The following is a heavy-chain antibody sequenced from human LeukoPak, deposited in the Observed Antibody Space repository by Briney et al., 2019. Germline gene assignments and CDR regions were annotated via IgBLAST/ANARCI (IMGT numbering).Heavy chain of an antibody. CDR2: ISGSVSST. J-gene: IGHJ4*02. Sequence: GGSLRLSCAASGFTFSSYGMSWVRQAPGKGLEWVSAISGSVSSTYYADSVKGRFTISIDNSNNTLYLQMNSMRDEDTAVYYCAKIFGDYVYYFDYWGQGTLVTVSS. CDR3: AKIFGDYVYYFDY. CDR1: GFTFSSYG. V-gene: IGHV3-23*01. D-gene: IGHD4-17*01.